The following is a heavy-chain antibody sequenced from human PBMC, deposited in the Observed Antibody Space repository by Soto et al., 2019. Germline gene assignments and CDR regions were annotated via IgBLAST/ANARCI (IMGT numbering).Heavy chain of an antibody. D-gene: IGHD6-19*01. CDR3: AREAGAVYNWFAL. J-gene: IGHJ5*02. CDR1: GGSISSYY. CDR2: IYYSGST. V-gene: IGHV4-59*01. Sequence: SETLSLTCTVSGGSISSYYWSWIRHPPGKGLEWIGYIYYSGSTNYNPSLKSRVTISVDTSKNQFSLKLSSVTAADTAVYYRAREAGAVYNWFALWGQGTLVTLS.